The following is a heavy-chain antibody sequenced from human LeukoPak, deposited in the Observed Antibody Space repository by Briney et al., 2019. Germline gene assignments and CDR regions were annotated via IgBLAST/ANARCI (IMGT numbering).Heavy chain of an antibody. CDR3: ARATYYYDSSGYHEAFDI. J-gene: IGHJ3*02. V-gene: IGHV1-2*06. CDR2: INPNSGGT. Sequence: ASVKVSCKASGYTFTGYYMHWGRQAPGQGLEWMGRINPNSGGTNYAQKFQGRVTMTRDTSISTAYMEQSRLRSDDTAVYYCARATYYYDSSGYHEAFDIWGQGTMVTVSS. CDR1: GYTFTGYY. D-gene: IGHD3-22*01.